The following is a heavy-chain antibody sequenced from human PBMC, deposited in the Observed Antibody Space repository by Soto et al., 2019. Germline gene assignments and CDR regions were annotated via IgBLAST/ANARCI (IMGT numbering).Heavy chain of an antibody. J-gene: IGHJ4*02. D-gene: IGHD3-10*01. Sequence: QVQLVQSGADVKKPGSSVKVSCQASGVTFSSETLGWVRQAPGQGLEWVGGIIPLCGTASYAQKFQGRVTITADESTSTVYMDLSSLRSDDTAVYFWATELGENPASPFDAWGQGTLVTVSS. CDR3: ATELGENPASPFDA. V-gene: IGHV1-69*01. CDR1: GVTFSSET. CDR2: IIPLCGTA.